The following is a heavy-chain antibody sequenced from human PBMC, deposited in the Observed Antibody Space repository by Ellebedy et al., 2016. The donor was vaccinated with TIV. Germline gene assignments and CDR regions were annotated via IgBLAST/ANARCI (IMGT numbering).Heavy chain of an antibody. Sequence: GESLKISCAAYGFTFNNYYMSWVRQAPGKGLEWVSSLSGSGGSTYYADSVKGRFTISRDNSKNTRYLQMNSLRAEDTAVNYCAKRVTMVREVITYYHYAMDVWGQGTTVTVSS. CDR3: AKRVTMVREVITYYHYAMDV. D-gene: IGHD3-10*01. CDR1: GFTFNNYY. CDR2: LSGSGGST. V-gene: IGHV3-23*01. J-gene: IGHJ6*02.